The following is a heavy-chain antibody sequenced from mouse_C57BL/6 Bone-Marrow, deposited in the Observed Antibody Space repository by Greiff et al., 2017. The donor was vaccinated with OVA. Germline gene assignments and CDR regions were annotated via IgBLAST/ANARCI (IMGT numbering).Heavy chain of an antibody. D-gene: IGHD2-5*01. CDR3: TRGYSNYYAMDY. Sequence: QVQLKHSGAELVRPGASVTLSCQASGYTFTDYEMHWVKQTPVHGLEWIGAIDPETGGTAYNQKFKGKAILTADKSSSTAYMELRSLTSEDSAVYYCTRGYSNYYAMDYWGQGTSVTVSS. CDR1: GYTFTDYE. J-gene: IGHJ4*01. CDR2: IDPETGGT. V-gene: IGHV1-15*01.